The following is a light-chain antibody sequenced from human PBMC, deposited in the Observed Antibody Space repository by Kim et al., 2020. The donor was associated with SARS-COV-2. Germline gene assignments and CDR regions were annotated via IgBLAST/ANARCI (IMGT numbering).Light chain of an antibody. CDR2: NDN. V-gene: IGLV1-44*01. Sequence: GQRITIACSGSSSNVGSQSVNWSQQLPGTAPKVFIYNDNQRPSGVPDRFSGSRSGTSASLAISGLQSEDEADYYCATWDVTLNGWVFGGGTQLTVL. CDR3: ATWDVTLNGWV. CDR1: SSNVGSQS. J-gene: IGLJ3*02.